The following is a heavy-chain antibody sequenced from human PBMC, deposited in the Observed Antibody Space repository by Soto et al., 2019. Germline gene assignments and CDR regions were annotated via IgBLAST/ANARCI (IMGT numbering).Heavy chain of an antibody. Sequence: GASVKVSCKASGYTFTGYYMHWVRQAPGQGLEWMGIINPNGGSTSYAQKFQGRVTMTRDTSTSTVYMELSSLRSEDTAVYYCARDLGSVYSSAYYFDYWGQGTLVTVSS. CDR1: GYTFTGYY. D-gene: IGHD6-6*01. J-gene: IGHJ4*02. CDR3: ARDLGSVYSSAYYFDY. CDR2: INPNGGST. V-gene: IGHV1-46*03.